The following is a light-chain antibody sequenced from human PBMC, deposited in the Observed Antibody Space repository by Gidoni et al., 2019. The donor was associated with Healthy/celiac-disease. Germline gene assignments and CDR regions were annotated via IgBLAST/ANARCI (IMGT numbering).Light chain of an antibody. CDR1: QDINNY. CDR3: QQYGNLPLT. CDR2: DAS. V-gene: IGKV1-33*01. Sequence: DIQRTQSPSSLSASVGDRVTITCQARQDINNYLNWYQQKPGKAPKLLIYDASNLETGVPSRFSGSGSGTDFTFTISSLQPEDIATYYCQQYGNLPLTFGGGTKVEIK. J-gene: IGKJ4*01.